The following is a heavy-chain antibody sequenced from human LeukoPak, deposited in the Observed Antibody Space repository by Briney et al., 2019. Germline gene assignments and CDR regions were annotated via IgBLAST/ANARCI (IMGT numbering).Heavy chain of an antibody. J-gene: IGHJ4*02. V-gene: IGHV3-72*01. CDR2: TTNKANSYTT. CDR3: ARVRSGGLDY. D-gene: IGHD1-26*01. Sequence: GGSLRLSCAASGFTFSDHYMDWVRQAPGKGLEWVGRTTNKANSYTTQYAASVKDRFTISRDDSKNSLYLQMNSLKTEDTAVYYCARVRSGGLDYWGQGTLVTVSS. CDR1: GFTFSDHY.